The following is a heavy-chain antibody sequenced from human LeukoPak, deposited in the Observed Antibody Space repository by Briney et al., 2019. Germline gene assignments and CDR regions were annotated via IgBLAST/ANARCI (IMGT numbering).Heavy chain of an antibody. CDR1: GFTFSNYA. V-gene: IGHV3-23*01. CDR2: ISDSGGAT. D-gene: IGHD2-15*01. CDR3: AKRSCSGGSCNFDY. Sequence: GGSLRLSCAAPGFTFSNYAMSWVRQAPGKGLEWVSAISDSGGATNCADSVKGRFTISRDNSKNTLYLQMNSLRAEDTAVYYCAKRSCSGGSCNFDYWGQGTLVTVSS. J-gene: IGHJ4*02.